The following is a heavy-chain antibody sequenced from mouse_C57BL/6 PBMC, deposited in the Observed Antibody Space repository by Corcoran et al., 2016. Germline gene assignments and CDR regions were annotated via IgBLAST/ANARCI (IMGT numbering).Heavy chain of an antibody. CDR3: ARRGRLGSPVDY. Sequence: EVQLQQSGPELVKPGASVKISCKASGYTFTDYYMNWVKQSHGKSLEWIGDINPNNGGTSYNQKFKGKATLTVDQSSSTAYMELRSLTSEDSAVYYCARRGRLGSPVDYWGQGTTLTVSS. CDR2: INPNNGGT. V-gene: IGHV1-26*01. CDR1: GYTFTDYY. D-gene: IGHD1-1*02. J-gene: IGHJ2*01.